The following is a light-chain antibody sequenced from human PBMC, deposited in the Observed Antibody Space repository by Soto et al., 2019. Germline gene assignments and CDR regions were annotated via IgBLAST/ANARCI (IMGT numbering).Light chain of an antibody. CDR3: QQGYSIQALT. CDR2: DVS. CDR1: LAIASF. V-gene: IGKV1-39*01. Sequence: DIPLTQSTSSLSESLVDRVTITCRASLAIASFLAWYQHKPGRAPRLLISDVSTLQSGVPGRFRGSGSETEFTLTITYLQPEDFATYYCQQGYSIQALTFGGGTKVDIK. J-gene: IGKJ4*01.